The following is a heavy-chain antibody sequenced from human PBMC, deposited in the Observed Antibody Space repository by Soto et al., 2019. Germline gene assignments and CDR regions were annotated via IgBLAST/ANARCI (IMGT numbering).Heavy chain of an antibody. D-gene: IGHD5-18*01. CDR1: GFTFSTYI. V-gene: IGHV3-21*01. Sequence: PGGSLRLACAASGFTFSTYIMNWVRQAPGKGLEWVSSISSSSDYLYYADSVSGRFTISRDNAKNSLYLQMNSLRAEDTAVYYCARAVVDTAMIRQYYYYYGMDVWGQGTTVTVSS. J-gene: IGHJ6*02. CDR3: ARAVVDTAMIRQYYYYYGMDV. CDR2: ISSSSDYL.